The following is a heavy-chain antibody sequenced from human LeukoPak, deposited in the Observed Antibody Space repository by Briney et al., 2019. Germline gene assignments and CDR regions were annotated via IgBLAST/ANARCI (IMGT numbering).Heavy chain of an antibody. CDR2: IDPNSGGT. J-gene: IGHJ4*02. V-gene: IGHV1-2*02. Sequence: VASVKVSCKASGYTFPDYFMHWVRQVPGQGLEWMGMIDPNSGGTYYAQKFQGRVTMTRDTSISTAYMELSRLRSDDTAVYYCARAWTTMADYWGQGTLVTVSS. D-gene: IGHD3-10*01. CDR3: ARAWTTMADY. CDR1: GYTFPDYF.